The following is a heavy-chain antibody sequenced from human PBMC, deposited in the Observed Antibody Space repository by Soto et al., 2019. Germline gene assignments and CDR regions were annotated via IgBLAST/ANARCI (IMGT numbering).Heavy chain of an antibody. V-gene: IGHV3-48*02. D-gene: IGHD6-19*01. CDR1: GFTFSTFS. CDR3: ARDLGWAFDS. Sequence: EVQLVGSGGGSVQPGGSLRLSCAASGFTFSTFSMNWVRQAPGRGLEWISYISGGGRPISYADSVKGRFTISRDNAKNSLYLQRDSLTDEDTAVYYCARDLGWAFDSWGQGTLVTVSS. CDR2: ISGGGRPI. J-gene: IGHJ4*02.